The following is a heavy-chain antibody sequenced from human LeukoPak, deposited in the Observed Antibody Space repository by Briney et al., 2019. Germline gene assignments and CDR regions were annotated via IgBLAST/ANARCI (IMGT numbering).Heavy chain of an antibody. CDR1: GSSVSSSY. D-gene: IGHD6-13*01. Sequence: HPGGSLRLSCAASGSSVSSSYMSWVRQAPGKGLEWVSVIYSGGSGGSTSYADSVKGRFTISRDNSKNTLYLQMNSLRAEDTGVYYCARIAAAGPFDYWGQGTLVTVSS. CDR2: IYSGGSGGST. V-gene: IGHV3-53*01. J-gene: IGHJ4*02. CDR3: ARIAAAGPFDY.